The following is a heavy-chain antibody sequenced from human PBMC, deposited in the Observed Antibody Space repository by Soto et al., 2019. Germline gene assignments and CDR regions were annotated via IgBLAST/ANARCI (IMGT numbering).Heavy chain of an antibody. CDR3: AKEGGLSGSYYISSSYYFDY. CDR2: ISYDGSNT. Sequence: GGSLRLSCVASGFTFSSYGMHWVRQAPGKGLEWVAIISYDGSNTYYADSVKGRFTISRDNSKNTLYPQMNSLRAEDTSVYYCAKEGGLSGSYYISSSYYFDYWGQGTQVTVSS. V-gene: IGHV3-30*18. J-gene: IGHJ4*02. D-gene: IGHD1-26*01. CDR1: GFTFSSYG.